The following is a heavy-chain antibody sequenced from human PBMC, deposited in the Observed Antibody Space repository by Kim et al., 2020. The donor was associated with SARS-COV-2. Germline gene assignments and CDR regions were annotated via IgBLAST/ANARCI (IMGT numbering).Heavy chain of an antibody. CDR3: ARDPTGYSYGSRFYGMVV. J-gene: IGHJ6*02. Sequence: ASVMVSCKASGYTFTSYAMHWVRQAPGQRLEWMGWINAGNGNTKYSQKFQGRVTITRDTSASTAYMELSSLRSEDTAVYYCARDPTGYSYGSRFYGMVVWGQGTTVTVSS. CDR2: INAGNGNT. CDR1: GYTFTSYA. D-gene: IGHD5-18*01. V-gene: IGHV1-3*01.